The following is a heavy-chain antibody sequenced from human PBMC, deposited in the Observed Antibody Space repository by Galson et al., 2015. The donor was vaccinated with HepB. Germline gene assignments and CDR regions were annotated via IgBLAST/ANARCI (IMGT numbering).Heavy chain of an antibody. CDR1: GDSVSSNYAV. V-gene: IGHV6-1*01. CDR3: AYGVDV. CDR2: TYYRSKWIY. J-gene: IGHJ6*02. Sequence: CAISGDSVSSNYAVWNWIRQSPSRGLEWLGRTYYRSKWIYDYAESVKRRITITPDTSKNLVSLQLHSVTPADAAVYYCAYGVDVWGQGTTVTVSS.